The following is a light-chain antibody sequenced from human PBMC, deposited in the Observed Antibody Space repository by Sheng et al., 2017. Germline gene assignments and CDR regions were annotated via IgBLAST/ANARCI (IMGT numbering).Light chain of an antibody. V-gene: IGKV1-5*03. Sequence: DIQMTQSPSTLSASVGDRVTITCRASQTLNNWLAWYEQKPGKAPKLLIYKASNLESGVPSRFSDSGSGTEFTLTISSLQPDDFTTYYCQQYITFPWTFGQGTKVEIK. CDR1: QTLNNW. CDR3: QQYITFPWT. J-gene: IGKJ1*01. CDR2: KAS.